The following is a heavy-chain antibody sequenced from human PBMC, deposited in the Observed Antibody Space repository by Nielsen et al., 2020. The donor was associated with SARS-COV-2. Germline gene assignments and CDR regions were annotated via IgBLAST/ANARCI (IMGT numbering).Heavy chain of an antibody. D-gene: IGHD3-9*01. CDR1: GFTFDDYA. J-gene: IGHJ4*02. Sequence: LKISCAASGFTFDDYAMHWVRQAPGKGLEWVSLISGDGGSTYYADSVKGRFTISRDNSKNSLYLQMNSLRTEDTALYYCAKDLTYDILTGYPNDYWGQGTLVTVSS. CDR2: ISGDGGST. CDR3: AKDLTYDILTGYPNDY. V-gene: IGHV3-43*02.